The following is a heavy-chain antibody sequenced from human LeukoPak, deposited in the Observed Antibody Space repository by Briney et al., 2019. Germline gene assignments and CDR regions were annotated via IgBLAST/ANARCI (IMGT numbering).Heavy chain of an antibody. J-gene: IGHJ4*02. Sequence: GRSLRLSCAASGFTFSSYGMHWVRQAPGKGLEWVAVISYDGSNKYYADSVKGRFTISRDNSKNTLYLQMNSLRAEDTAVYYCAKLGRAVTGTIPPDYWGQGTLVTVSS. D-gene: IGHD6-19*01. CDR3: AKLGRAVTGTIPPDY. CDR1: GFTFSSYG. CDR2: ISYDGSNK. V-gene: IGHV3-30*18.